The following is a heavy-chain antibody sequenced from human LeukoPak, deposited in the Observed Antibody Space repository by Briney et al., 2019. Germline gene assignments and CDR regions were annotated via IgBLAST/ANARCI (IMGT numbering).Heavy chain of an antibody. Sequence: GGSLRLSCAASGFTFSSYGMSWVRQAPGKGLEWVSAISGSGGSTYYADSVKGRFTISRDNSKNTLYLQMNSLRAEDTAVYYCAKAKEDYDILTGYDDYWGQGTLVTVSS. J-gene: IGHJ4*02. CDR1: GFTFSSYG. V-gene: IGHV3-23*01. CDR3: AKAKEDYDILTGYDDY. D-gene: IGHD3-9*01. CDR2: ISGSGGST.